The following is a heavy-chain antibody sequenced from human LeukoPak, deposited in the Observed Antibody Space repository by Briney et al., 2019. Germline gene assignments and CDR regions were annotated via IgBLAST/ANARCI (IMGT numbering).Heavy chain of an antibody. CDR3: ARPTFPQQIQPFDY. D-gene: IGHD6-13*01. Sequence: SETLSLTCTVSGGSINSDYWSWIRQPPGKGLEWIGYIYNSGTTNYNPSLKSRVTISVDTSKNQFSLKLSSVTAADTAVYFCARPTFPQQIQPFDYWGQGILVTVSS. J-gene: IGHJ4*02. CDR2: IYNSGTT. V-gene: IGHV4-59*08. CDR1: GGSINSDY.